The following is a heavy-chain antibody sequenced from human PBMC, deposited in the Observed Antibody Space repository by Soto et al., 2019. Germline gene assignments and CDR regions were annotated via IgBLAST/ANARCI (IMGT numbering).Heavy chain of an antibody. CDR1: GGSINSGDYA. V-gene: IGHV4-30-2*01. Sequence: LQLQESGSGLVKPSQTLSLTCGVSGGSINSGDYAWSWIRQPPGKGLEWMGYIYHSGSTYYNLSLKSRVTILVDRSKNQFSLKLSSVTAADTAVYYCAGIRIAAAGGGLDVWGQGTTVTVYS. CDR3: AGIRIAAAGGGLDV. D-gene: IGHD6-13*01. CDR2: IYHSGST. J-gene: IGHJ6*02.